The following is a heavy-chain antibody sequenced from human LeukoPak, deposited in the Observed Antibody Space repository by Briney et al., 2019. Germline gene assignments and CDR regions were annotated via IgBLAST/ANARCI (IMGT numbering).Heavy chain of an antibody. J-gene: IGHJ4*02. D-gene: IGHD2-15*01. CDR2: IYYSGST. CDR3: ARAICSGGSCYLGGYYFDY. V-gene: IGHV4-30-4*01. CDR1: GGSISSGGYY. Sequence: SETLSLTCTVSGGSISSGGYYWSWIRQPPGKGLEWIGYIYYSGSTYYNPSLKSRVTISVDTSKNQFSLKLSSVTAADTAVYYCARAICSGGSCYLGGYYFDYWGQGTLVTVSS.